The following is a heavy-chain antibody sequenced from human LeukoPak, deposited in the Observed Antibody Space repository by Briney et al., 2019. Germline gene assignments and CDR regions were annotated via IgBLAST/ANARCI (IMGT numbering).Heavy chain of an antibody. Sequence: ASVKVSCKASGYTFASYGISWVRQAPGQGLEWMGWISAYNGNTNYAQKLQGRVTMTTDTSTSTAYMELRSLRSDDTAMYYCARRHDSSGYYLGAFDIWGQGTMVTVSS. J-gene: IGHJ3*02. V-gene: IGHV1-18*01. CDR2: ISAYNGNT. CDR3: ARRHDSSGYYLGAFDI. CDR1: GYTFASYG. D-gene: IGHD3-22*01.